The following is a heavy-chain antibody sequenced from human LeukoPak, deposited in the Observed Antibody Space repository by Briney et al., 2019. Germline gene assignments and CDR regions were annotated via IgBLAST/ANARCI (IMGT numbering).Heavy chain of an antibody. Sequence: SETLSLTCTVSGCSISSSYYWGWIRQPPGKGLEWIGSIYHSGSTYYNPSLKSRVTISVDTSKNQFSLKLSSVTAADTAVYYCARGLGYCSSNSCRYYFDYWGQGTLVTVSS. J-gene: IGHJ4*02. CDR3: ARGLGYCSSNSCRYYFDY. CDR1: GCSISSSYY. V-gene: IGHV4-38-2*02. CDR2: IYHSGST. D-gene: IGHD2-2*01.